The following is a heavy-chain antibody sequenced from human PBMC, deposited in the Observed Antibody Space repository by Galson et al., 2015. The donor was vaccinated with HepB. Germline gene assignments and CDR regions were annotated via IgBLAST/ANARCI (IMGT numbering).Heavy chain of an antibody. Sequence: SLRLSCAASGFTFSSYWMHWVRHAPGKGLVWVSRINSDGSSTSYADSVKGRFTISRDNAKNTLYLQMNSLRAEDTAVYYCARGPSGYIYFDYWGQGTLVTVSS. CDR2: INSDGSST. CDR1: GFTFSSYW. CDR3: ARGPSGYIYFDY. V-gene: IGHV3-74*01. J-gene: IGHJ4*02. D-gene: IGHD5-18*01.